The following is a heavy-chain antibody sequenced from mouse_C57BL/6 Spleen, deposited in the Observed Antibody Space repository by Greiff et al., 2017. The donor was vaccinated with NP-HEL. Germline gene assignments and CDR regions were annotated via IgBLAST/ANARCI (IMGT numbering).Heavy chain of an antibody. Sequence: VQLQQSGAELVKPGASVKMSCKASGYTFTSYWITWVKQRPGQGLEWIGDIYPGSGSTNYNEKFKSKATLTVDTSSSTAYMQLSSLTSEDSAVYYCASPYSNHWYFDVWGTGTTVTVSS. J-gene: IGHJ1*03. CDR1: GYTFTSYW. CDR2: IYPGSGST. D-gene: IGHD2-5*01. CDR3: ASPYSNHWYFDV. V-gene: IGHV1-55*01.